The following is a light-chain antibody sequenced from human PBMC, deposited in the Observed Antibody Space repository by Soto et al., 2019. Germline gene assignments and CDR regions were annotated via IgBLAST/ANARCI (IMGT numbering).Light chain of an antibody. Sequence: DVVMAQTPLFLTVAPGEPAAISCVPSHILLHITGETFLFWYLQKPDQSPQLLIYEVSTRVSGVPDRFSGSGSGTDFTLEISRVETDDVGIYYCMQSTQLPPTFGQGTRLEI. CDR3: MQSTQLPPT. CDR1: HILLHITGETF. V-gene: IGKV2D-29*02. J-gene: IGKJ5*01. CDR2: EVS.